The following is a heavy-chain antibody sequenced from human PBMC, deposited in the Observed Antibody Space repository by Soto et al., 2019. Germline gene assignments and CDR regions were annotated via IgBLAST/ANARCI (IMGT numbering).Heavy chain of an antibody. V-gene: IGHV1-69*06. CDR1: GGTFSSYA. D-gene: IGHD3-3*01. Sequence: QVQLVQSGAEVKKPGSSVKVSCKASGGTFSSYAISWVRQAPGQGLEWMGGIIPIFGTANYAQKFQGRVTITADKSTSTGDMVLSSLRSEDTAVYYCASPTREWLPPARDYYDCMDVWGQGTTVTVSS. CDR3: ASPTREWLPPARDYYDCMDV. J-gene: IGHJ6*02. CDR2: IIPIFGTA.